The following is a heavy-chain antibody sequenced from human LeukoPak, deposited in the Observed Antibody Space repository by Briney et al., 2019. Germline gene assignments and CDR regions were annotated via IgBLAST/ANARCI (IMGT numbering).Heavy chain of an antibody. V-gene: IGHV3-30*02. J-gene: IGHJ1*01. CDR1: GFTFSSYG. CDR2: IRYDGSNK. D-gene: IGHD2-2*01. Sequence: GGSLRLSCAASGFTFSSYGMPWVRPAPGKGLEWVAFIRYDGSNKYYADSVKGRFTISRDNSKNTLYLQMNSLRAEDTAVYYCAKDWGNIVVVPAALEYFQHWGQGTLVTVSS. CDR3: AKDWGNIVVVPAALEYFQH.